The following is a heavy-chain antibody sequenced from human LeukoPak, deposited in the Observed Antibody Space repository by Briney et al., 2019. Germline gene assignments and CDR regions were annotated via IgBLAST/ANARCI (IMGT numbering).Heavy chain of an antibody. J-gene: IGHJ4*02. CDR2: ISGDAVTS. CDR3: AKDVGKWESLHFFDY. CDR1: GFTFKNYA. Sequence: GGSLRLSCAASGFTFKNYAMNWVRQSPGQGLEWVSTISGDAVTSWYADSVKGRFTVSRDNSKNIVFLQMNNLRAEDTAVYYCAKDVGKWESLHFFDYWGQGTLVTVSS. D-gene: IGHD1-26*01. V-gene: IGHV3-23*01.